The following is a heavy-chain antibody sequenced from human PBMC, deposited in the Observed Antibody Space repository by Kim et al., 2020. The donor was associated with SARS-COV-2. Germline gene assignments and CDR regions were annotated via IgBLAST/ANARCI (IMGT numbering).Heavy chain of an antibody. CDR1: GFTFSTYA. D-gene: IGHD3-10*01. Sequence: GGSLRLSCAASGFTFSTYAMSWVRQAPGKGLDWVSSISASGVSTYYADSVKGRFTISRDKSENTLYLQMDSLRAEDTAVYYCAKGTISMVRGAFDCWGQGTLVTVSS. J-gene: IGHJ4*02. V-gene: IGHV3-23*01. CDR2: ISASGVST. CDR3: AKGTISMVRGAFDC.